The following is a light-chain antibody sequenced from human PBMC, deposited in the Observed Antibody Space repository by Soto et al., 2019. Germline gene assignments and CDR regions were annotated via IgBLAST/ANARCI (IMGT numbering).Light chain of an antibody. V-gene: IGLV2-8*01. J-gene: IGLJ1*01. CDR2: EVN. CDR3: SSYAGSNKV. Sequence: QSVLTQPPSASGSPGQSVTISCTGTSSDVGGYNYVSWFQQHPGKAPKLMIYEVNKRPSGVPDRFSGSKSGNTASLTVSGLQAEYEADYYCSSYAGSNKVFGTGTKVTVL. CDR1: SSDVGGYNY.